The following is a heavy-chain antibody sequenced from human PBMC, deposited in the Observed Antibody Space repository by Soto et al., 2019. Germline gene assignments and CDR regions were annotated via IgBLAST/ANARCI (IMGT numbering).Heavy chain of an antibody. J-gene: IGHJ4*02. CDR1: GDSFSGYY. CDR2: INHSGST. Sequence: QVQLQQWGAGLLKPSETLSLTCAVYGDSFSGYYWGWIRQPPGKGLEWIGEINHSGSTTYSPSLXXXAXXXXXXXXXXXXXXXXXXXXXXXXXXXXAXXXXXXXLWSTFDFWGQGTLVTVSS. CDR3: AXXXXXXXLWSTFDF. D-gene: IGHD3-10*01. V-gene: IGHV4-34*01.